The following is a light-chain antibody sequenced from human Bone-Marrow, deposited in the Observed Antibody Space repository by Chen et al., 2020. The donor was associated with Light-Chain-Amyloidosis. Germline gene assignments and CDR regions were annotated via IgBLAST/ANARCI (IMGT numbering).Light chain of an antibody. J-gene: IGLJ2*01. CDR1: TSNIGENF. CDR3: GSWDDSRTAGV. CDR2: END. Sequence: QSVLTQPPSVSAAPGQKVIISCSGSTSNIGENFVSWYQQLPGSAPKLLIYENDRRSSGIPKRFSGSKSGPSATLAITGLQTGDEADYYCGSWDDSRTAGVFGGGTRVTVL. V-gene: IGLV1-51*01.